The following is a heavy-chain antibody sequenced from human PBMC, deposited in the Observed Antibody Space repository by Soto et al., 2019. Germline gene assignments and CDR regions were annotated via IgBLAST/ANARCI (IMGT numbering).Heavy chain of an antibody. J-gene: IGHJ4*02. D-gene: IGHD3-10*01. V-gene: IGHV4-39*01. CDR2: INYSGYV. CDR1: GGCSNSRDYY. CDR3: ARRYGWLYFDY. Sequence: SETPSITCTVSGGCSNSRDYYWGWFRKPQGKGLEWMGSINYSGYVYSIPALKMRVTISIDTSRNQFSLKVSSVTAADTALYYCARRYGWLYFDYWGQGSLVTVSS.